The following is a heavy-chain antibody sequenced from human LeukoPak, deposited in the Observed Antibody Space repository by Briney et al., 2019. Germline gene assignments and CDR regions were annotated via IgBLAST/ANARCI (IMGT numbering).Heavy chain of an antibody. D-gene: IGHD2-21*01. CDR2: FGSKIDYYAT. CDR1: GFTFSDSA. V-gene: IGHV3-73*01. Sequence: GGSLRLSCAASGFTFSDSAMHWVRQASGKGLEWVGRFGSKIDYYATVFPASVKGRFIISRDDSQNTAYLEMNSLRTEDTAVYYCAREYRGPNIGDYYYYYMDVWGKGTTVTISS. CDR3: AREYRGPNIGDYYYYYMDV. J-gene: IGHJ6*03.